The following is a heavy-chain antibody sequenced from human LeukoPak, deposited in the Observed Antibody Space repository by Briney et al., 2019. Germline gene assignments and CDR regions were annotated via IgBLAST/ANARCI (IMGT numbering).Heavy chain of an antibody. J-gene: IGHJ4*02. CDR3: ASPHYYGSGSYYPY. CDR1: GGSFSGYY. Sequence: SETRSLTCAVYGGSFSGYYWSWIRQPPGKGLEWIGEINHSGSTNYNPSLKSRVTISVDTSKNQFSLKLSSVTAAVTAVYYCASPHYYGSGSYYPYWGQGTLVTVSS. D-gene: IGHD3-10*01. CDR2: INHSGST. V-gene: IGHV4-34*01.